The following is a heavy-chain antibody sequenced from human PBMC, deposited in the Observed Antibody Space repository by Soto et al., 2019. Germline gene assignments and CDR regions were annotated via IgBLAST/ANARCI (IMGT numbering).Heavy chain of an antibody. Sequence: SETLSLTCFLDGGSFSGYYWSWIRQPLGKGLEWIGEINHSGSTNYNPSLKSRVTISVDTSKNQFSLKLSPVTAADTAVYYCARTRYCSSTSCGKLLPRYGMDVWGQGTTVT. CDR1: GGSFSGYY. J-gene: IGHJ6*02. V-gene: IGHV4-34*01. CDR2: INHSGST. D-gene: IGHD2-2*01. CDR3: ARTRYCSSTSCGKLLPRYGMDV.